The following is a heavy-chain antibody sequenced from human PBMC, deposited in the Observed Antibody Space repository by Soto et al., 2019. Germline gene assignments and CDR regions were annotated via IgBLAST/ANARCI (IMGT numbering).Heavy chain of an antibody. CDR2: INPSGGST. CDR1: Y. J-gene: IGHJ5*02. D-gene: IGHD1-7*01. Sequence: YIRCVRQATGQGLEWMGIINPSGGSTSYAQKLQGRVTMTRDTSTSTVYMELSSLRSEDTAVYYCARSVTGTTVIGTVWFDPWGKGPLVTVS. V-gene: IGHV1-46*04. CDR3: ARSVTGTTVIGTVWFDP.